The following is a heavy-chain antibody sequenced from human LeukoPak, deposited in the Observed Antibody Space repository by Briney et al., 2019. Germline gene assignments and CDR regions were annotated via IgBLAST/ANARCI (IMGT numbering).Heavy chain of an antibody. J-gene: IGHJ3*02. D-gene: IGHD3-10*01. CDR3: ASGLLWFGEGGGAFDI. V-gene: IGHV3-48*04. Sequence: PGGSLRLSCAASGFTFSSYSMNWVRQAPGKGLEWVSYISSSSSTIYYADSVKGRFTISRDNAKNSLYLQMNSLRAEDTAVYYCASGLLWFGEGGGAFDIWGQGTMVTVSS. CDR1: GFTFSSYS. CDR2: ISSSSSTI.